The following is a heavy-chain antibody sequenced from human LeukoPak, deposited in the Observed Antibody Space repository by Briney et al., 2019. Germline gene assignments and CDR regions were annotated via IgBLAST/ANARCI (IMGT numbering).Heavy chain of an antibody. J-gene: IGHJ4*02. CDR1: GFTFSSYE. D-gene: IGHD3-16*01. CDR3: VKDTGDKGDPLGLFDY. CDR2: ISSSGSTT. V-gene: IGHV3-48*03. Sequence: GGSLRLSCAASGFTFSSYEMNWVRQAPGKGLEWVSYISSSGSTTYYADSVKGRFTISRDNSKNTLYLQMNSLRAEDTAVYYCVKDTGDKGDPLGLFDYWGQGTLVTVSS.